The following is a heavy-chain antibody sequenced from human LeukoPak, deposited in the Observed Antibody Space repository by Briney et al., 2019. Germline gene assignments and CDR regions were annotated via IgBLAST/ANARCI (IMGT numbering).Heavy chain of an antibody. CDR2: ISAYNGNT. D-gene: IGHD3-10*01. CDR3: ARDRSRGGYYYYYMDV. CDR1: GYTFTSYG. Sequence: ASVTVSCKASGYTFTSYGISWVRQAPGQGLEWMGWISAYNGNTNYAQKLQGRVTMTTDTSTSTAYMELRSLRSDDTAVYYCARDRSRGGYYYYYMDVWGKGTTVTISS. V-gene: IGHV1-18*01. J-gene: IGHJ6*03.